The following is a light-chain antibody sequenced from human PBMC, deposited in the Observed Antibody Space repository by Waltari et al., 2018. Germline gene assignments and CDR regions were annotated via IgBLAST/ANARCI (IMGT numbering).Light chain of an antibody. CDR3: QAWDTTTAV. Sequence: SYELTQPPSLAVSPGQPASITCSGDTLGDKYACWYPQKPGQSPVLVIYQENQRPSGIPERFSGSNSGDTATLTSGGTQAMDEADYYCQAWDTTTAVFGGGTKLTVL. J-gene: IGLJ3*02. CDR2: QEN. V-gene: IGLV3-1*01. CDR1: TLGDKY.